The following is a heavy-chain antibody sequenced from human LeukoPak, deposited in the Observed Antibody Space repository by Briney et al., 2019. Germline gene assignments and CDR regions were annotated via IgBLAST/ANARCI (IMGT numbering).Heavy chain of an antibody. CDR3: ARELISSSSVLLPDY. D-gene: IGHD6-6*01. J-gene: IGHJ4*02. Sequence: PGGSLRLSCAASGFTFSSYSMNWVRQAPGKGLEWVSSISGSSSYIYYADSVKGRFTISRDNAKNSLYLQMNSLRAEDTAVYYCARELISSSSVLLPDYWGQGTLVTVSS. CDR2: ISGSSSYI. CDR1: GFTFSSYS. V-gene: IGHV3-21*01.